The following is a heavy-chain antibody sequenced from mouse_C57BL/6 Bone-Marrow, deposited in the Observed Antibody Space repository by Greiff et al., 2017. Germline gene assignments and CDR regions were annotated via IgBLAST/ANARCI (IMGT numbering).Heavy chain of an antibody. CDR3: ARVPYYYGSNYFDD. D-gene: IGHD1-1*01. CDR1: GYTFTSYG. J-gene: IGHJ2*01. CDR2: IYPRSGNT. V-gene: IGHV1-81*01. Sequence: VQLQQSGAELARPGASVKLSCKASGYTFTSYGISWVKQRTGQGLEWIGEIYPRSGNTYYNEKFKGKATLTADKSSSTAYMELRSLTSEDSAVYFCARVPYYYGSNYFDDWGQGTTLTVSS.